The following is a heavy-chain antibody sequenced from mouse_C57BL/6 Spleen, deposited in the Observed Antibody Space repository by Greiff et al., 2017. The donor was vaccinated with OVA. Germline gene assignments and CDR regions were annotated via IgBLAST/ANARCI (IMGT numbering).Heavy chain of an antibody. CDR3: ARTGHYAMDY. CDR2: ISSGSSSI. Sequence: EVQLQQSGGGLVKPGGSLKLSCAASGFTFSDYGMHWVRQAPEKGLEWVAYISSGSSSIYYADTVKGRFTISRDNAKNTLFLQMTSLRSEDPAMYYCARTGHYAMDYWGQGTSVTVSS. J-gene: IGHJ4*01. V-gene: IGHV5-17*01. CDR1: GFTFSDYG.